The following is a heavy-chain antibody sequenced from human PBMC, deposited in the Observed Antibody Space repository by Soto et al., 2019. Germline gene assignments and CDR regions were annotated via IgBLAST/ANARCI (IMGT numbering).Heavy chain of an antibody. CDR3: AKRIVVDSGESAFDI. CDR2: ISGGSS. J-gene: IGHJ3*02. CDR1: GFTFSSSP. Sequence: GGSLRLSCAASGFTFSSSPMSWVRQAPGKGLEWVSAISGGSSFYTDSVKGRFTISRDNSKNTLYLQMNSLRAEDTAVYYCAKRIVVDSGESAFDIWGQGTMVTVSS. D-gene: IGHD3-22*01. V-gene: IGHV3-23*01.